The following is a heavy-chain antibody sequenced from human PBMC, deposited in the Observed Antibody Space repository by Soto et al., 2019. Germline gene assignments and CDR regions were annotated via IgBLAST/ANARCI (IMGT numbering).Heavy chain of an antibody. V-gene: IGHV1-69*12. D-gene: IGHD1-26*01. CDR1: GGTFSSYA. CDR2: SIPIFGTA. J-gene: IGHJ6*02. CDR3: ARHPVSGSYAYYYGMDV. Sequence: QVQLVQSGAEVKKPGSSVKVSCKASGGTFSSYAISWVLQAPGQGLEWMGGSIPIFGTANYAQKFQGRVTITADESTSTAYMELSSLRSEDTAVYYCARHPVSGSYAYYYGMDVWGQGTTVTVYS.